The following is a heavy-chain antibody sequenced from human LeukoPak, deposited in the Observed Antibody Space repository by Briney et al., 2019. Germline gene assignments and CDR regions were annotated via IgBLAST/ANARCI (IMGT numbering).Heavy chain of an antibody. CDR1: GFTFSSYA. V-gene: IGHV3-30*04. J-gene: IGHJ4*02. D-gene: IGHD3-3*01. CDR2: ISYDGSNK. Sequence: KPGGSLRLSCAASGFTFSSYAMHWVRQAPGKGLEWVAVISYDGSNKHYADSVKGRFTISRDNSKNTLYLQMNSLRAEDTAVYYCARETLVIDDFWSEGGEFDYWGQGTLVTVSS. CDR3: ARETLVIDDFWSEGGEFDY.